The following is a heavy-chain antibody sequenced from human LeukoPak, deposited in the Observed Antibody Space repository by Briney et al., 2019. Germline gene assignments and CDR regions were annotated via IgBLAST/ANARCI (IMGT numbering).Heavy chain of an antibody. V-gene: IGHV1-24*01. CDR3: ARVRSTYDSSGRFDY. Sequence: ASVKVSCKVSGYTLTELSMHWVRQAPGKGLEWMGGFDPEDGETIYAQKFQGRVTMTEDTSTDTAYMELRSLRSDDTAVYYCARVRSTYDSSGRFDYWGQGTLVTVSS. CDR2: FDPEDGET. D-gene: IGHD3-22*01. CDR1: GYTLTELS. J-gene: IGHJ4*02.